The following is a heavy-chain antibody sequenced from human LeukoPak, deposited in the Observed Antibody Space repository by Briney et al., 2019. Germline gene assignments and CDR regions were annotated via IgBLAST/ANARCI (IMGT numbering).Heavy chain of an antibody. Sequence: KASETLSLTCTVSGGSISSSTYYWGWIRQPPGKGLEWIGSIYYSGSTYYNPSLKSRVTISVDTSKNQFSLNLRSVTAADTAVYYCARRYYYDSSGYSYYFDFRGQGTLVTVSS. CDR2: IYYSGST. V-gene: IGHV4-39*01. J-gene: IGHJ4*02. CDR1: GGSISSSTYY. CDR3: ARRYYYDSSGYSYYFDF. D-gene: IGHD3-22*01.